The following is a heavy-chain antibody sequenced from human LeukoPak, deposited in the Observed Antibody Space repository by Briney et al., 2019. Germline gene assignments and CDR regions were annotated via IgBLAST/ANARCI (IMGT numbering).Heavy chain of an antibody. CDR3: ARDPLRSSFDP. J-gene: IGHJ5*02. D-gene: IGHD3-3*01. Sequence: PSETLSLTCTVSGGSIDTNHHWAWIRQSAGKGLEWIGRLHNSGNTNYSPSLKSRVTISVDTSKNQFSLNMTSATAADTAVYFCARDPLRSSFDPWGQGILVTVSS. CDR1: GGSIDTNH. CDR2: LHNSGNT. V-gene: IGHV4-4*07.